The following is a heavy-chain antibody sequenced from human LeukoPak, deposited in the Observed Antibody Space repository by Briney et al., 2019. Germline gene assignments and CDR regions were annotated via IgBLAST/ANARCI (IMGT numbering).Heavy chain of an antibody. Sequence: ASVTVSFTASGYTFTVNYIHWVRQAPGQGLEWMGMIYPRDGSTSCAQKFQGRVTVTRDTSTSTVHMELSGLRSEDTAVYYCARDQEGFDYWGQGTLVTVSS. V-gene: IGHV1-46*01. CDR1: GYTFTVNY. CDR2: IYPRDGST. CDR3: ARDQEGFDY. J-gene: IGHJ4*02.